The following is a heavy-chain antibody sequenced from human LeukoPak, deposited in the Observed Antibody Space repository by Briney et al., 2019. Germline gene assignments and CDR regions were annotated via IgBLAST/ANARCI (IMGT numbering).Heavy chain of an antibody. D-gene: IGHD3-22*01. Sequence: SETLSLTCSVSGGSISSSFYYWGWIRQPPGKGLEWIGTIYYSGTTYQNPSLRSRVAISVDTSKNQFSLKLSSVTAADTAVYFCARGSGTFYYDSSGYLNYFDPWGQGTLVTVSP. V-gene: IGHV4-39*01. CDR3: ARGSGTFYYDSSGYLNYFDP. CDR1: GGSISSSFYY. CDR2: IYYSGTT. J-gene: IGHJ5*02.